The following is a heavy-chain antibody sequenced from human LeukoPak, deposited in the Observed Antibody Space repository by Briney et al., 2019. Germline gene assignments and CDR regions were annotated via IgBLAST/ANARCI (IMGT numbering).Heavy chain of an antibody. CDR3: ARITWLSGGYYYYGMDV. CDR2: ISSSSSYI. J-gene: IGHJ6*02. CDR1: GFTFSSYA. Sequence: PGGSLRLSCAASGFTFSSYAMSWVRQAPGKGLEWVSSISSSSSYIYYADSVKGRFTISRDNAKNSLYLQMNSLRAEDTAVYYCARITWLSGGYYYYGMDVWGQGTTVTVSS. D-gene: IGHD2-15*01. V-gene: IGHV3-21*01.